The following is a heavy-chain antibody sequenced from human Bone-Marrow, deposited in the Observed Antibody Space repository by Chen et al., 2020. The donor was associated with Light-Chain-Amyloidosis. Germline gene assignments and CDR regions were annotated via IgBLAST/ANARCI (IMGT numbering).Heavy chain of an antibody. D-gene: IGHD2-15*01. Sequence: QMQLQESGPGLVKPSENLSLTCSVSGGSMRSGSYYWGWIRQPPGKGLEWIGNIYYSGSTYDNPSLKSRVTMSIDTSKNQFALKLISVTAADTAVYYCARLDCSGGACHPYYYGMDVWGRGTTVTVSS. J-gene: IGHJ6*02. CDR2: IYYSGST. CDR1: GGSMRSGSYY. V-gene: IGHV4-39*01. CDR3: ARLDCSGGACHPYYYGMDV.